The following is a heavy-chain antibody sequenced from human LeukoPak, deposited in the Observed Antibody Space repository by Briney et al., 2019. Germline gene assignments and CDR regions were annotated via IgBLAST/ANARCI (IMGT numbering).Heavy chain of an antibody. CDR1: GLTVSSNY. V-gene: IGHV3-53*01. CDR2: IYSGGST. Sequence: GGSLRLSCAASGLTVSSNYMSWVRQAPGKGLEWVSVIYSGGSTYYADSVKGRFTISRDNSKNTLYLQMNSLRAEDTAVYYCARDGDDSSGYYDYWGQGTLVTVSS. D-gene: IGHD3-22*01. J-gene: IGHJ4*02. CDR3: ARDGDDSSGYYDY.